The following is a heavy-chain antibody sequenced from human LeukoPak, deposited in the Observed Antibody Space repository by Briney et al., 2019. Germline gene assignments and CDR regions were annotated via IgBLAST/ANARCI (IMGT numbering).Heavy chain of an antibody. Sequence: ASVKVSCKPSRYTFTSYDINWVRQATGQGLEWMGWMNPNSGNTGYAQNFQGRVTITRNTSISTAYMELSSLRSEDTAVYYCARGRGGDQDLDYWGQGTLVTVSS. CDR1: RYTFTSYD. CDR3: ARGRGGDQDLDY. CDR2: MNPNSGNT. J-gene: IGHJ4*02. D-gene: IGHD4-17*01. V-gene: IGHV1-8*03.